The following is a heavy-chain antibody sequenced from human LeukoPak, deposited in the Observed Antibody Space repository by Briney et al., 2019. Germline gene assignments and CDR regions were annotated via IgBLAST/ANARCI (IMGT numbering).Heavy chain of an antibody. CDR3: ARGADFWSGYSYDY. CDR1: GYTFTNFD. CDR2: ISAYNGDT. D-gene: IGHD3-3*01. J-gene: IGHJ4*02. V-gene: IGHV1-18*01. Sequence: ASVKVSCKASGYTFTNFDISWVRQAPGQGLECMGWISAYNGDTNYAQNLQGRVTMTTDTSTSTAYMDLRSLKSDDTAVYYRARGADFWSGYSYDYWGQGTLVTVSS.